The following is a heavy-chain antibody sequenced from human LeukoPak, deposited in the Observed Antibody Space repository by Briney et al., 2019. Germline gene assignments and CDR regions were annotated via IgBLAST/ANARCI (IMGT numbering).Heavy chain of an antibody. CDR1: GFTFSSYG. CDR2: IWYDGSNK. V-gene: IGHV3-33*01. J-gene: IGHJ4*02. D-gene: IGHD3-22*01. Sequence: QAGGSLRLSCAASGFTFSSYGMHWVRHAPGKGLEWVAVIWYDGSNKYYADSVKGRFTISRDNSKNTLYLQMNSLRAEDTAVYYCARDDSSGYYFGPFDYWGQGTLVTVSS. CDR3: ARDDSSGYYFGPFDY.